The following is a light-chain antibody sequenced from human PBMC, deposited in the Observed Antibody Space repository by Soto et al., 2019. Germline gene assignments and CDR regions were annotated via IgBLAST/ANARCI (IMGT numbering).Light chain of an antibody. CDR1: ETISMR. Sequence: GDRVTITCRASETISMRLAWYQQKPGKAPNLLIYKASTLESGVPSRFSGSGSETEFTLTISSLQPDDFATYYCQQYKSYSPTFGQGTRLEMK. CDR3: QQYKSYSPT. V-gene: IGKV1-5*03. CDR2: KAS. J-gene: IGKJ5*01.